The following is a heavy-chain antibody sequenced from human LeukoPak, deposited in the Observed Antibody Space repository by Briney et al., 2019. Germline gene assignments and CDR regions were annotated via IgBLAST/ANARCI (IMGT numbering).Heavy chain of an antibody. J-gene: IGHJ4*02. CDR3: SRDVYINGWKFES. CDR1: GFTFSSHW. Sequence: GGSLRLSCAAFGFTFSSHWMSWVRQTPGEGLEWVAYIKQDGSEKYVVDSVKGRFTISRDNAKNSLYLQMNSLRAEDTAVYYCSRDVYINGWKFESWGQGTLVTVSS. V-gene: IGHV3-7*01. D-gene: IGHD6-19*01. CDR2: IKQDGSEK.